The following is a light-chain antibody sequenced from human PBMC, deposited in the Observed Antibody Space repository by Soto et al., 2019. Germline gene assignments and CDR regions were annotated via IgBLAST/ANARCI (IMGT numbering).Light chain of an antibody. CDR1: QRVASAY. J-gene: IGKJ1*01. V-gene: IGKV3-20*01. CDR3: QQYGSSHWT. CDR2: GAS. Sequence: ETVLTQSPGTLSLSPGERATLSCRASQRVASAYLAWYQQKSGQVPRLLIYGASSRATGIPDRFSGSGSGTDFTLTINSLEPEDFEVYYCQQYGSSHWTFGQGTKVDIK.